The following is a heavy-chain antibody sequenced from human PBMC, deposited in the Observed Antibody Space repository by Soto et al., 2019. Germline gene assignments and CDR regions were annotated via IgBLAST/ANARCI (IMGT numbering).Heavy chain of an antibody. Sequence: QVQLVQSGAEVKKPGSSVKVSCKASGGTFSSYAISWVRQAPGQGLEWMGGIIPIFGTANYAQKFQGRVMITADESTSTAYMELSRLRSEDTAVYYCARALYPIAAAGTVAFDIWGQGTMVTVSS. CDR1: GGTFSSYA. D-gene: IGHD6-13*01. CDR2: IIPIFGTA. J-gene: IGHJ3*02. V-gene: IGHV1-69*01. CDR3: ARALYPIAAAGTVAFDI.